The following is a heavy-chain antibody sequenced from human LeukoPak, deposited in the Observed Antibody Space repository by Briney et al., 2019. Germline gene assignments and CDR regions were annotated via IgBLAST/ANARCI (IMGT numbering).Heavy chain of an antibody. Sequence: KPGGSLRLSCAASGFTFSDYYMSWIRQAPGKGLEWVSYISSSGSTIYYADSVKGRFTISRDNAKNSLYLQMNSLRAEDTAVYYCARWGSSSDYYYYYMDVWGKGTTVTVSS. CDR1: GFTFSDYY. J-gene: IGHJ6*03. CDR3: ARWGSSSDYYYYYMDV. V-gene: IGHV3-11*04. D-gene: IGHD6-6*01. CDR2: ISSSGSTI.